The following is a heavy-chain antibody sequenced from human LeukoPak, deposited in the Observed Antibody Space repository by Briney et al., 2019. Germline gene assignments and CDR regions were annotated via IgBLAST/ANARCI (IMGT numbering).Heavy chain of an antibody. J-gene: IGHJ4*02. V-gene: IGHV3-66*02. D-gene: IGHD2-15*01. CDR1: GFTVITNY. CDR2: IYSGGDT. Sequence: GGSLRLSCAASGFTVITNYMSWVRQAPGKGLEWVSVIYSGGDTYYADSVKGRFTISRDNSMNTLFLQMNSLRAEDTAMYYCARRHPASCLDYWGQGTLVTVSS. CDR3: ARRHPASCLDY.